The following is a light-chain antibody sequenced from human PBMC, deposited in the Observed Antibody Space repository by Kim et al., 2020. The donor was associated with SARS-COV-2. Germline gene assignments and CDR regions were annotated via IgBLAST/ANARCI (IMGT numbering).Light chain of an antibody. CDR1: SLRSYY. V-gene: IGLV3-19*01. CDR3: NSRDSNDNVV. CDR2: GKN. Sequence: SSELTQDPAVSVALGQPVRITCQGDSLRSYYATWYQQKPGQAPIVVIYGKNNRPSGIPDRFSGSSSGNTASLTITGTQAGAEADYYCNSRDSNDNVVFGG. J-gene: IGLJ2*01.